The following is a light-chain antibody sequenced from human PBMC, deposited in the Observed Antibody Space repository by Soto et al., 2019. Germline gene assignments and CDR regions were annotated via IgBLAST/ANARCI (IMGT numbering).Light chain of an antibody. V-gene: IGKV1-39*01. CDR1: QNINIY. J-gene: IGKJ4*01. Sequence: DIQMTQSPSSLSASVGDSVTITCRASQNINIYLSWYQQKAGKAPKLLINVASTLQGGVPSRFSGAGSGTDFTLAISSLQPEDSATYYCQQSFSTPQTFGGGTKVDIK. CDR2: VAS. CDR3: QQSFSTPQT.